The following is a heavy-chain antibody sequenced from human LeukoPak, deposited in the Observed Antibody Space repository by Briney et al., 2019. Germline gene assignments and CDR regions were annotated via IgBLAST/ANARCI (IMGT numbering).Heavy chain of an antibody. CDR3: ATQPHYYYYFDY. CDR2: ISTYNGNT. Sequence: ASVKVSCKGSGYNFDRYGVNWVRQAPGQGLEWVGWISTYNGNTFYAQKFQGRVTMTEDTSTDTAYMELSSLRSEDTAVYYCATQPHYYYYFDYWGQGTLVTVSS. V-gene: IGHV1-18*04. CDR1: GYNFDRYG. J-gene: IGHJ4*02. D-gene: IGHD3-22*01.